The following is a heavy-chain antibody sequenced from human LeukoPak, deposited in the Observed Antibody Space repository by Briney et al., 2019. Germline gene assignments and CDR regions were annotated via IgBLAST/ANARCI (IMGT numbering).Heavy chain of an antibody. Sequence: GASVTVSCKASGYTLTNYNISWVRQAPGQGLEWMGWINTYKGDTLYAQKLQGRVTVTADTSTNTAYMELRSLRFDDTAVYYCAREFGHCYGDNCFYFFDTWGQGFRVTVSS. CDR2: INTYKGDT. V-gene: IGHV1-18*01. J-gene: IGHJ4*02. CDR1: GYTLTNYN. D-gene: IGHD4-23*01. CDR3: AREFGHCYGDNCFYFFDT.